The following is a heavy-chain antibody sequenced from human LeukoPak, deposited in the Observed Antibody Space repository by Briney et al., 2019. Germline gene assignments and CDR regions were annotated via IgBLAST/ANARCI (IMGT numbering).Heavy chain of an antibody. Sequence: PGGSLRLSCAASGFTFSSYWMSWVRQAPGKGLEWVSSISSSSSYIYYADSVKGRFTISRDNAKNSLYLQMNSLRAEDTAVYYCARAPVDYDFWSGYYIDYWGQGTLVTVSS. CDR1: GFTFSSYW. D-gene: IGHD3-3*01. CDR3: ARAPVDYDFWSGYYIDY. J-gene: IGHJ4*02. V-gene: IGHV3-21*01. CDR2: ISSSSSYI.